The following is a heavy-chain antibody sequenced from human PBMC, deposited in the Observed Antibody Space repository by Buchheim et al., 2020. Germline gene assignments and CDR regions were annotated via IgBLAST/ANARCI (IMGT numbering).Heavy chain of an antibody. D-gene: IGHD3-10*01. Sequence: QVQLVESGGGVVQPGRSPRLSCAASGFTFSSYGMHWVRQAPGKGLEWVAVIWYDGSNKYYADSVKGRFTISRDNSKNTLYLQMNSLRAEDTAVYYCARDNPERLLWFGASYGMDVWGQGTT. V-gene: IGHV3-33*01. CDR3: ARDNPERLLWFGASYGMDV. CDR2: IWYDGSNK. J-gene: IGHJ6*02. CDR1: GFTFSSYG.